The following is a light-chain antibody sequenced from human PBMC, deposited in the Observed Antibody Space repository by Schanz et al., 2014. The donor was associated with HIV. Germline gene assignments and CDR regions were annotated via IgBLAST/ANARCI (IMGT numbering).Light chain of an antibody. J-gene: IGLJ2*01. CDR2: RNN. CDR3: AAWDDRLNGPV. CDR1: SSNIGTNY. Sequence: QSVLTQPPSASGTPGQRVTISCSGSSSNIGTNYVCWHQQFPGTAPKLLMYRNNQRPSGVPDRFSGSKSGTSASLAISGLQSEDEADYYCAAWDDRLNGPVFGGGTKLTVL. V-gene: IGLV1-47*01.